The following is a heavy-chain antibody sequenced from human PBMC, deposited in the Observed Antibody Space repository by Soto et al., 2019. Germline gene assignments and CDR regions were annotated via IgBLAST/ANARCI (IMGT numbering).Heavy chain of an antibody. Sequence: SLRLSCEASGFTFSTYGMHWVRQAPGKGLQWVAVIWYDGTNTYYGDSVKGRFTISRDNSKNTLYLQMNNLRAEDTAVYYCARVEAPLIHSDHYYYGMDVWGQGTTVTSP. J-gene: IGHJ6*02. D-gene: IGHD5-18*01. CDR1: GFTFSTYG. CDR3: ARVEAPLIHSDHYYYGMDV. CDR2: IWYDGTNT. V-gene: IGHV3-33*01.